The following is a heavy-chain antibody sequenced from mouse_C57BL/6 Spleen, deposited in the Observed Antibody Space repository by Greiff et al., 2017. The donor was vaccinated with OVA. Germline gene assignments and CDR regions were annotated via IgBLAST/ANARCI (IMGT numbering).Heavy chain of an antibody. CDR1: GFTFTDYY. CDR3: ATRSSIYDGYYD. V-gene: IGHV7-3*01. Sequence: DVQLVESGGGLVQPGGSLSLSCAASGFTFTDYYMSWVRQPPGKALEWLGFIRNKANGYTTEYSASVKGRFTISRDNSQSILYLQMNALRAEDSATYYCATRSSIYDGYYDWGQGTLVTVSA. CDR2: IRNKANGYTT. D-gene: IGHD2-3*01. J-gene: IGHJ3*01.